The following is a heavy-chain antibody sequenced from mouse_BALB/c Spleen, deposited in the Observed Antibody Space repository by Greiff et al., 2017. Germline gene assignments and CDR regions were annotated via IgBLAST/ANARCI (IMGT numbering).Heavy chain of an antibody. CDR1: GYSITSDYA. Sequence: EVQLVESGPGLVKPSQSLSLTCTVTGYSITSDYAWNWIRQFPGNKLEWMGYISYSGSTSYNPSLKSRISITRDTSKNQFFLQLNSVTTEDTATYYCAKGTTATPYFDYWGQGTTLTVSS. J-gene: IGHJ2*01. V-gene: IGHV3-2*02. CDR3: AKGTTATPYFDY. CDR2: ISYSGST. D-gene: IGHD1-2*01.